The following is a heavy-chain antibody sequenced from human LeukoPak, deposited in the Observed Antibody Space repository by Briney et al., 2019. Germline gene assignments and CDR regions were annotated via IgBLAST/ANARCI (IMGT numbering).Heavy chain of an antibody. CDR1: GFPLRDFY. Sequence: GGSLRLSCAASGFPLRDFYMTWIRQAPGKGLEWVAYINPSGTIMKYADALKGQFTVSRDNAENSLYLQMNSLRAEDAATYYCTRDPRLCDYWGQGTRITVSS. CDR3: TRDPRLCDY. V-gene: IGHV3-11*01. CDR2: INPSGTIM. J-gene: IGHJ4*02.